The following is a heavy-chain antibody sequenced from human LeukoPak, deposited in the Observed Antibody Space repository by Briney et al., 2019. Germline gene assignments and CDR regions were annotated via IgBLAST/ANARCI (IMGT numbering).Heavy chain of an antibody. J-gene: IGHJ6*03. Sequence: PSETLSLTCTVSGGSISSSSYYWGWIRQPPGKGLEWIGSIYYSGSTYYNPSLKSRVTISVDTSKNQFSLKLSSVTAADTAVYYCARLRFQYDILTGYYYYYYMDVWGKGTTVTVSS. D-gene: IGHD3-9*01. CDR2: IYYSGST. CDR3: ARLRFQYDILTGYYYYYYMDV. V-gene: IGHV4-39*07. CDR1: GGSISSSSYY.